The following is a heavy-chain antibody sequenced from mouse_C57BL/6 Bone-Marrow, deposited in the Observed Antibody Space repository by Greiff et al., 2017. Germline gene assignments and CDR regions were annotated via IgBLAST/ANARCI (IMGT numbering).Heavy chain of an antibody. D-gene: IGHD1-1*01. CDR1: GYTFTSYG. CDR3: ARPNFYGSSYWWYFDV. V-gene: IGHV1-58*01. J-gene: IGHJ1*03. Sequence: VQLKQSGAELVRPGSSVKMSCKTSGYTFTSYGINWVKQRPGQGLEWIGYIYIGNGYTEYNEKFKGKATLPSDTSSSTAYMQLSILTSEDSAIYFCARPNFYGSSYWWYFDVWGTGTTVTVSS. CDR2: IYIGNGYT.